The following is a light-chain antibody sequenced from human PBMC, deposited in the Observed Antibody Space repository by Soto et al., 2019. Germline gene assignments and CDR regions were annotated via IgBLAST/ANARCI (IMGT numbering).Light chain of an antibody. J-gene: IGKJ2*01. CDR1: XSVTSSH. CDR2: RAS. V-gene: IGKV3-20*01. CDR3: QHYGSSPREVT. Sequence: EIVLTQSADXLSLSPGERATLSCRASXSVTSSHVXWYQQRPGQAPRLLIYRASNRATGIPDRFSGSGSGTDFTLTISRLEPEDSAVYYCQHYGSSPREVTFGQGTKLEI.